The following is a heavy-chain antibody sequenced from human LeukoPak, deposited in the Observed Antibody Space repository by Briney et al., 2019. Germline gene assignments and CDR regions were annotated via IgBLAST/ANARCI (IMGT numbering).Heavy chain of an antibody. Sequence: SETLSLTCTVSGGPISSYYWSWIRQPPGKGLEWIGYIYYSGSTNYNPSLKSRVTISVDTSKNQFSLKLSSVTAADTAVYYCARLWGTYCSSTSCSPSSWFDPWGQGTLVTVSS. J-gene: IGHJ5*02. V-gene: IGHV4-59*08. CDR2: IYYSGST. D-gene: IGHD2-2*01. CDR3: ARLWGTYCSSTSCSPSSWFDP. CDR1: GGPISSYY.